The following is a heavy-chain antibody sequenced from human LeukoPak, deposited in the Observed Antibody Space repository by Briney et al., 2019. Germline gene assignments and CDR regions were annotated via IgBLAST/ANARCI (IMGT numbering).Heavy chain of an antibody. D-gene: IGHD3-10*01. CDR1: GFTFSYYG. J-gene: IGHJ5*02. CDR2: IRYDGNDK. Sequence: GGSLRLSCAASGFTFSYYGMHWVRQAPGKGLEWVSFIRYDGNDKFYADSVKGRFAISRDTSRNTLYLQMNSLRAEDTAVYYCAKDLMRDRWFGESWGQGTLVTVSS. CDR3: AKDLMRDRWFGES. V-gene: IGHV3-30*02.